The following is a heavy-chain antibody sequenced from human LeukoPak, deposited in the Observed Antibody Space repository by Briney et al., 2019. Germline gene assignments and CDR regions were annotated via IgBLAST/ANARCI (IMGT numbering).Heavy chain of an antibody. CDR1: DDSITIYY. CDR3: ARGGYYGSRNDFRFDP. CDR2: IDHTGST. D-gene: IGHD3-10*01. Sequence: SETLSLTCTVSDDSITIYYWTWIRQPPGKGLEWIGYIDHTGSTNYNPSLNSRVTISRDTSKNHFSLELSSMTAADTAIYYCARGGYYGSRNDFRFDPWGQGTLVTVSS. V-gene: IGHV4-59*01. J-gene: IGHJ5*02.